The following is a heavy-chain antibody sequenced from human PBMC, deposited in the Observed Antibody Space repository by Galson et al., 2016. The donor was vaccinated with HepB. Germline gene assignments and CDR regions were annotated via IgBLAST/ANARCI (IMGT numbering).Heavy chain of an antibody. J-gene: IGHJ2*01. Sequence: SLRLSCAASGFTFSNYGVHWVRQAPGKGLEWVAVISYDGSDQSYENSVKGRFTISRDNSKNTLYLQMSSLRVEDTAVYYCAKDNGPRWLVGYFDLWGRGTLVTVSS. D-gene: IGHD6-19*01. CDR3: AKDNGPRWLVGYFDL. CDR1: GFTFSNYG. V-gene: IGHV3-30*18. CDR2: ISYDGSDQ.